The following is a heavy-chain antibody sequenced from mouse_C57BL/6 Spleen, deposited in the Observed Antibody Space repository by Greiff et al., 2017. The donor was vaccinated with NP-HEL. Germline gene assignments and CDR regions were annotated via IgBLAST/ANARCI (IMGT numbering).Heavy chain of an antibody. D-gene: IGHD2-4*01. V-gene: IGHV1-82*01. CDR2: IYPGDGDT. CDR1: GYAFSSSW. J-gene: IGHJ4*01. CDR3: ARIYYEYDAMDY. Sequence: QVQLQQSGPELVKPGASVKISCKASGYAFSSSWMNWVKQRPGKGLEWIGRIYPGDGDTNYNGKFKGKATLTADKSSSTAYMQLSSLTSEDSAVYFCARIYYEYDAMDYWGQGTSVTVSS.